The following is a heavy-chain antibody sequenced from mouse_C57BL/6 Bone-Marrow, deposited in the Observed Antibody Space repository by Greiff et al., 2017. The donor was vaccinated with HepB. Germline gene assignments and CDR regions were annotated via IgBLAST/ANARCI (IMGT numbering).Heavy chain of an antibody. D-gene: IGHD1-1*01. CDR3: ARSILRFYAMDY. CDR1: GYTFTSYT. J-gene: IGHJ4*01. CDR2: INPSSGYT. Sequence: QVQLQQSGAELARPGASVKMSCKASGYTFTSYTMHWVKQRPGQGLEWIGYINPSSGYTKYNQKFKDKATLTAYKSSSTAYMQLSSLTSEDSAVYYCARSILRFYAMDYWGQGTSVTVSS. V-gene: IGHV1-4*01.